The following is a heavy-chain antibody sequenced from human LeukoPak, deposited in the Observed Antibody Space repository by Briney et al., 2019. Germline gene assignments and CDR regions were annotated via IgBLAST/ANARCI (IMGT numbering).Heavy chain of an antibody. CDR3: AREILGAASAFDY. V-gene: IGHV3-7*03. Sequence: GGSLRLSCAASGFTFSSSSMSWVRQAPGKGLEWVANIKEDGTVKYHMDSVKGRFTISRDNAKNSLFLQMNSLRAEDTAVYYCAREILGAASAFDYWGQGTLVTVSS. J-gene: IGHJ4*02. D-gene: IGHD6-13*01. CDR2: IKEDGTVK. CDR1: GFTFSSSS.